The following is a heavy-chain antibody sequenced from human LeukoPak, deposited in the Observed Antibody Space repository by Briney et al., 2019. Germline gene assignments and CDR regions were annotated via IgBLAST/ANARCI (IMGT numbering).Heavy chain of an antibody. Sequence: PSETLSLTCAVYGGSFSGYYWSWLRQPPGKGLEWIGEINHSGSTNYNPSLKSRVTISVDTSKNQFSLKLSSVTAADTAVYYCAREIRQHRKIWFGESPRYFDLWGRGTLVTVSS. V-gene: IGHV4-34*01. CDR3: AREIRQHRKIWFGESPRYFDL. CDR2: INHSGST. D-gene: IGHD3-10*01. J-gene: IGHJ2*01. CDR1: GGSFSGYY.